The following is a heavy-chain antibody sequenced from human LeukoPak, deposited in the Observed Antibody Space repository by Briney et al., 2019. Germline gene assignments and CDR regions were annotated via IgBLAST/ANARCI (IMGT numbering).Heavy chain of an antibody. D-gene: IGHD5-18*01. Sequence: SETLSLTCTVSGGSIIRSSYYWGWIRQPPGKGLEWIGSIYYSGSTNYNPSLKSRVTISVDTSKNQFSLKLSSVTAADTAAYYCARSDTAMALDYWGQGTLVTVSS. CDR2: IYYSGST. CDR1: GGSIIRSSYY. CDR3: ARSDTAMALDY. J-gene: IGHJ4*02. V-gene: IGHV4-39*07.